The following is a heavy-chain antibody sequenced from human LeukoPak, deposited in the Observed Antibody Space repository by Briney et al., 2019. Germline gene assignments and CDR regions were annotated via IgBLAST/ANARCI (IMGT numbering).Heavy chain of an antibody. CDR2: ISGSGGST. CDR1: GFTFSSYA. Sequence: GGSLRLSCAASGFTFSSYAMRWVRQAPGKGLEWVSAISGSGGSTYYADSVKGRFTISRDNSKNTLYLQMNSLRAEDTAVYYCAKDVNLGYCSSTSCFLRYFDWLLPGGWGQGTLVTVSS. CDR3: AKDVNLGYCSSTSCFLRYFDWLLPGG. V-gene: IGHV3-23*01. J-gene: IGHJ4*02. D-gene: IGHD2-2*01.